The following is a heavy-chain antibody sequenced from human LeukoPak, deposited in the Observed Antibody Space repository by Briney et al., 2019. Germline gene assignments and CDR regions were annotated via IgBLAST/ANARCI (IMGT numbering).Heavy chain of an antibody. CDR3: ASRGDSSGYIDY. CDR1: GGTFSSYA. J-gene: IGHJ3*01. D-gene: IGHD3-22*01. CDR2: IIPILGIA. Sequence: SVKVSCKASGGTFSSYAISWVRQAPGQGLEWMGRIIPILGIANYAQKFQGRVTITADKSTSTAYMELSSLRSEDTAVYYCASRGDSSGYIDYWGQGTMVTVSS. V-gene: IGHV1-69*04.